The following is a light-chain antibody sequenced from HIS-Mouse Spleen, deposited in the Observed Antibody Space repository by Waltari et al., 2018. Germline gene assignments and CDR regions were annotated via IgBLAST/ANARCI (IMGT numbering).Light chain of an antibody. CDR2: EVS. V-gene: IGLV2-8*01. J-gene: IGLJ3*02. CDR3: SSYAGSWV. CDR1: SSDVGCYNY. Sequence: QSALTQPPSASGSPGQSVTIPCTGTSSDVGCYNYVSWYQQHPGKAPKLMIYEVSKRPSGVPDRFSGSKSGNTASLTVSGLQAEDEADYYCSSYAGSWVFGGGTKLTVL.